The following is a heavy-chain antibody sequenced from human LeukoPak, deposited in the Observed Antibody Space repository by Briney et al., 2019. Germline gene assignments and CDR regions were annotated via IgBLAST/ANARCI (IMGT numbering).Heavy chain of an antibody. Sequence: GGSLRLSCAASGFTFSNYAMYWVRQAPGKGLEWVSAISGNDGNTYYADSVTGRITISRDNSKNTLYLQMNSLRAEDTAVYYCAIREPIGYWGQGTLVTVSS. V-gene: IGHV3-23*01. D-gene: IGHD1-14*01. CDR2: ISGNDGNT. CDR1: GFTFSNYA. CDR3: AIREPIGY. J-gene: IGHJ4*02.